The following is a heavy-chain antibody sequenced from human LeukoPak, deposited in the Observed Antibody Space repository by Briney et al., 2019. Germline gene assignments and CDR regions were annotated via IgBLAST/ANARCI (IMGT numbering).Heavy chain of an antibody. CDR3: ARGVGATISYYHYYIDV. CDR1: GGTFSSYA. V-gene: IGHV1-69*13. J-gene: IGHJ6*03. D-gene: IGHD1-26*01. CDR2: IIPIFGTA. Sequence: GASVKVSCKASGGTFSSYAISWVRQAPGQGLEWMGGIIPIFGTANYAQKFQGRVTITADESTSTAYMELSSLRSEDTAVYCCARGVGATISYYHYYIDVWGKGTTVTVSS.